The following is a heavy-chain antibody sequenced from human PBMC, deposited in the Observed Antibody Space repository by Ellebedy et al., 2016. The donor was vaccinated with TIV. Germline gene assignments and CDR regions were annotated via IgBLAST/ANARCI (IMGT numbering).Heavy chain of an antibody. CDR3: AKDVGRSSWYWFDP. CDR2: IFHTGVT. V-gene: IGHV4-4*02. D-gene: IGHD6-13*01. CDR1: DDAISTTNSW. J-gene: IGHJ5*02. Sequence: SETLSLXXIVSDDAISTTNSWWSWVRQPPGKGLEWIGEIFHTGVTNYNPSLWGRVAMSVDKSRSQLSLHLTSVTAADTAVYYCAKDVGRSSWYWFDPWGQGTLVTVSS.